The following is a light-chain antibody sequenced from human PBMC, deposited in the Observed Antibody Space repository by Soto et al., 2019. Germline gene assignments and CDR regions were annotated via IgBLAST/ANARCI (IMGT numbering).Light chain of an antibody. CDR1: QRISTY. V-gene: IGKV1-39*01. Sequence: IQMTQSPSSLSASVGDRVAITCRTSQRISTYLNWYQQKAGKAPKLLIFSISNLQSGVPSRFRGSGSGTDFTLTISSLQPEDFATYYCQQYNSYSATFGQGTKVDIK. CDR3: QQYNSYSAT. J-gene: IGKJ1*01. CDR2: SIS.